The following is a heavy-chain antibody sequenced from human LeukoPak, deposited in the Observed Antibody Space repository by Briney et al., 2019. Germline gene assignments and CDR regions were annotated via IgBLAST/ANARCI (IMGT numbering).Heavy chain of an antibody. CDR2: ISYDGSNK. CDR3: ARAAAAATYYYYYYMDV. V-gene: IGHV3-30*01. J-gene: IGHJ6*03. Sequence: SGGSLRLSCAASGFTFSSYAMHWVRQAPGKGLEWVAVISYDGSNKYYADYVKGRFTISRDNSKNTLYLQMNSLRAADTAVYYCARAAAAATYYYYYYMDVWGKGTTVTVSS. CDR1: GFTFSSYA. D-gene: IGHD6-13*01.